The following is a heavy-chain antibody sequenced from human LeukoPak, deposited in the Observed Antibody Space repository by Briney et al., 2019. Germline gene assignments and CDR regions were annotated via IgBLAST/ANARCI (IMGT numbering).Heavy chain of an antibody. V-gene: IGHV3-30*04. Sequence: GGSLRLSCAASGFTFSSYAKHWVRRAPGKGLEWVAVISYDGSNKYYADSVKGRFTISRDNSKNTLYLQMNSLRAEDTAVYYCARGRGEYSSSCLDPWGQGTLVTVSS. CDR2: ISYDGSNK. CDR1: GFTFSSYA. CDR3: ARGRGEYSSSCLDP. J-gene: IGHJ5*02. D-gene: IGHD6-13*01.